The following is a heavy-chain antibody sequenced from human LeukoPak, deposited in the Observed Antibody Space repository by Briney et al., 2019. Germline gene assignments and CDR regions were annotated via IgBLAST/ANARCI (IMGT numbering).Heavy chain of an antibody. Sequence: PGGSLRLSCAASGFTFSSYSMNWVRQAPGKGLEWVSSISSSSSYIYYVDSVKGRFTISRDNAKNSLYLQMNSLRAEDTAVYYCARYDYGDYHDHYGMDVWGKGTTVTVSS. CDR3: ARYDYGDYHDHYGMDV. D-gene: IGHD4-17*01. J-gene: IGHJ6*04. CDR1: GFTFSSYS. CDR2: ISSSSSYI. V-gene: IGHV3-21*01.